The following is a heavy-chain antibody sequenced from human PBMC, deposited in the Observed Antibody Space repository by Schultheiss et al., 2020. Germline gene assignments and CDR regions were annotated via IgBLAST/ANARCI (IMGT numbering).Heavy chain of an antibody. V-gene: IGHV4-31*03. CDR3: ARELGWGSSNPGGMDV. CDR1: GDSISSNNHF. Sequence: LSLTCSVSGDSISSNNHFWSWIRQHPGKGLEWIGYIYYSGTTYYNPSLKSRATISVDTSKHQFSLKLSSVTAADTAVYYCARELGWGSSNPGGMDVWGQGTTVTVSS. CDR2: IYYSGTT. D-gene: IGHD6-13*01. J-gene: IGHJ6*02.